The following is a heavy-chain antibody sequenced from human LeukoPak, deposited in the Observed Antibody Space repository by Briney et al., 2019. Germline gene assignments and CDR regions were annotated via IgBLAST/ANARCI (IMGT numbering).Heavy chain of an antibody. CDR2: ISSSGSSM. CDR1: GFSFSSYS. V-gene: IGHV3-21*01. J-gene: IGHJ3*02. D-gene: IGHD2-21*02. CDR3: ARDIVVVTAMADAFDI. Sequence: GGSLRLSCAASGFSFSSYSMNWVRQAPGKGLEWVSSISSSGSSMYYADSVKGRFTISRDNAKNSLYLQMNSLRVEDTAVYYCARDIVVVTAMADAFDIWGQGTVVTVSS.